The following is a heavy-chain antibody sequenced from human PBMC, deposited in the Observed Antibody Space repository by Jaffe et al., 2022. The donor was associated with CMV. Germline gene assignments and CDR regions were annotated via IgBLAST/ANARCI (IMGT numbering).Heavy chain of an antibody. CDR3: ARRATIVGATRDYYYMDV. Sequence: EVQLVQSGAEVKKPGESLRISCKGSGYSFTSYWISWVRQMPGKGLEWMGRIDPSDSYTNYSPSFQGHVTISADKSISTAYLQWSSLKASDTAMYYCARRATIVGATRDYYYMDVWGKGTTVTVSS. D-gene: IGHD1-26*01. J-gene: IGHJ6*03. V-gene: IGHV5-10-1*03. CDR1: GYSFTSYW. CDR2: IDPSDSYT.